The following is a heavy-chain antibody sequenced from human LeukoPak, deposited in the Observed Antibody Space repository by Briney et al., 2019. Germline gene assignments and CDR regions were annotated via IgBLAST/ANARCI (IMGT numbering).Heavy chain of an antibody. CDR3: ARDTGPRDFYYYYYMDV. D-gene: IGHD3-3*01. Sequence: SETLSLTCTVSGGSISSYYWSWIRQPAGKGLEWIGRIHTSGSTNYNPSLKSRVTMSVDTSKNQFSLKLSSVTAADTAVYYCARDTGPRDFYYYYYMDVWGKGTTVTVSS. CDR2: IHTSGST. V-gene: IGHV4-4*07. CDR1: GGSISSYY. J-gene: IGHJ6*03.